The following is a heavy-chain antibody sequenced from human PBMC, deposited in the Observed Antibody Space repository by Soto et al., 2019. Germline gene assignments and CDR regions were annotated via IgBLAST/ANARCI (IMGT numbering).Heavy chain of an antibody. D-gene: IGHD2-2*02. CDR3: ATRKRYCSSTSCYTLGRYAFDI. CDR1: GLTVSSNY. Sequence: GSLRLSCAASGLTVSSNYMSWIRQAPGKGLEWVSYISSSGSTIYYADSVKGRFTISRDNAKNSLYLQMNSLRAEDTAVYYCATRKRYCSSTSCYTLGRYAFDIWGQGTMVTVSS. V-gene: IGHV3-11*01. J-gene: IGHJ3*02. CDR2: ISSSGSTI.